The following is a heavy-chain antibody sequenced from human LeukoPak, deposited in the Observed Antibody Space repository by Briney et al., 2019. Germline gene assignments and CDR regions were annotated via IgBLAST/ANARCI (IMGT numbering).Heavy chain of an antibody. Sequence: PGGSLRLSCAASGFTFSSYSMNWVRQAPGKGLEWVSSISSSSYIYYADSVKGRFTISRDNSKNSLYLQMNSLRAEDTAVCYCARALIGYYFDYWGQGTLVTVSS. D-gene: IGHD2-8*01. CDR1: GFTFSSYS. CDR2: ISSSSYI. J-gene: IGHJ4*02. CDR3: ARALIGYYFDY. V-gene: IGHV3-21*06.